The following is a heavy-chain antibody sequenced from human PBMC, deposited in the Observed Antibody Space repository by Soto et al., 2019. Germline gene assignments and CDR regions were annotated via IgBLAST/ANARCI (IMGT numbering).Heavy chain of an antibody. CDR2: ISTSGGTT. Sequence: GGSLRLSCVASGFTFSSYAMNWVRQAPGKGLEWVSVISTSGGTTYYADSVKGRFTISRDNSKNSLYLQMNSLRDEDTAVYYCARDYYGSGSYYFDGMDVWGQGTTVTVSS. CDR1: GFTFSSYA. D-gene: IGHD3-10*01. CDR3: ARDYYGSGSYYFDGMDV. V-gene: IGHV3-23*01. J-gene: IGHJ6*02.